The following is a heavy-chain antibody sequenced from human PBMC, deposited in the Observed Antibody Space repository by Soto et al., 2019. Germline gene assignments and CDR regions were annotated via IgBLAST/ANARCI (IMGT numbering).Heavy chain of an antibody. CDR2: IDPSDSYT. Sequence: PGESLKISCKGSGYSFTSYWISWVLQIPGKGLEWMGRIDPSDSYTNYSPSFQGHVTISADKSISTAYLQWSSLKASDTAMYYCARHPPGSMVDSYYGMDVWGQGTTVIVSS. CDR1: GYSFTSYW. CDR3: ARHPPGSMVDSYYGMDV. J-gene: IGHJ6*02. D-gene: IGHD2-8*01. V-gene: IGHV5-10-1*01.